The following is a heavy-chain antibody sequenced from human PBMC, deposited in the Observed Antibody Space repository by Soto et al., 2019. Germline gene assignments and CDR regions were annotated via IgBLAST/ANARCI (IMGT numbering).Heavy chain of an antibody. V-gene: IGHV1-69*06. CDR2: VISASGSV. D-gene: IGHD5-18*01. CDR1: GRIFSSFP. J-gene: IGHJ1*01. Sequence: QVQVVQSGAEVKKPGSSVKISCKASGRIFSSFPTSWVRQVPGQGLEWVGGVISASGSVTYAPKFQGRVTRTAVNSAGIGYMELTSLTSEDTAIYYWARVGSRDAYNYVLDQWGPGTMVTVSS. CDR3: ARVGSRDAYNYVLDQ.